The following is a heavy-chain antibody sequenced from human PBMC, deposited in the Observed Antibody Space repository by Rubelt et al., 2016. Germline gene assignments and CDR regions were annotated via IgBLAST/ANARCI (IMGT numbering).Heavy chain of an antibody. CDR2: IAHDGSRQ. CDR3: ARDLTPGAPDYFDN. CDR1: GFTFSNYA. J-gene: IGHJ4*02. D-gene: IGHD3-9*01. V-gene: IGHV3-30*04. Sequence: VQLVESGGGVVQPGRSLRLSCVASGFTFSNYAMHWVRQGPGKGLAWVAVIAHDGSRQYYADSVKGRFTITREDSKNTLYLQMNILRDGDTAVYYCARDLTPGAPDYFDNWGQGTQVTVSS.